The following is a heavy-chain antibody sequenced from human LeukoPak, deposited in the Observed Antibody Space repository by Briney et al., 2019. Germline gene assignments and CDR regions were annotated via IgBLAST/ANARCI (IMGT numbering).Heavy chain of an antibody. J-gene: IGHJ4*02. V-gene: IGHV3-48*03. D-gene: IGHD3-10*01. CDR1: GFTFSSYE. Sequence: GGSLRLSCAASGFTFSSYEMNWVRQAPGKGLEWVSYISSSGSTIYYADSVKGRFTIPRDNAKNSLYLQMNSLRAEDTAVYYCARGNERTMVYDYWGQGTLVTVSS. CDR2: ISSSGSTI. CDR3: ARGNERTMVYDY.